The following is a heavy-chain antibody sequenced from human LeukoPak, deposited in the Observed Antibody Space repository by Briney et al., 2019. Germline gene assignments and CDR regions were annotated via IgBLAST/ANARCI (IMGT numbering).Heavy chain of an antibody. CDR3: ARGSNDFWSAYYYMDV. V-gene: IGHV4-34*01. CDR2: ITHSGST. CDR1: GGSFSGYY. J-gene: IGHJ6*03. D-gene: IGHD3-3*01. Sequence: SETLSLTCAVYGGSFSGYYWSWIRQPPGKGLEWIGEITHSGSTNYNPSLKSRVTISVDTSKNQFSLKLSSVTAADTAVYYCARGSNDFWSAYYYMDVWGKGTTVTVSS.